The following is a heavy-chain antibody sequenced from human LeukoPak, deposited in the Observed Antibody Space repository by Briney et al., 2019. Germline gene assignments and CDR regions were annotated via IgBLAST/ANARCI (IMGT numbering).Heavy chain of an antibody. D-gene: IGHD3-3*01. J-gene: IGHJ6*02. CDR1: GDSISTYY. CDR2: VYYSGST. Sequence: ASETLSLTCAVSGDSISTYYWSWIRQPPGKGLEWIGYVYYSGSTNYNPSLRSRITISANTSKNQFSLKLSSVTAADTAVYYCARGFGEVIRSDYYYYGMDVWGQGTTVTVSS. CDR3: ARGFGEVIRSDYYYYGMDV. V-gene: IGHV4-59*01.